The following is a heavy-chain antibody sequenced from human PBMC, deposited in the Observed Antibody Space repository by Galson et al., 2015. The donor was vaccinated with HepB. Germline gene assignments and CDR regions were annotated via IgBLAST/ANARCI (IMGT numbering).Heavy chain of an antibody. D-gene: IGHD2-15*01. V-gene: IGHV3-33*08. CDR3: ATDAGGSAFDY. Sequence: SLRLSCAASGFTFSNYGMHWVRQAPGKGLEWVAVIWYDGSNKGYVDSVKGRFTISRDNVKNTLYLQMNSLTAEDTATYYCATDAGGSAFDYWGQGTLVTVSS. CDR2: IWYDGSNK. J-gene: IGHJ4*02. CDR1: GFTFSNYG.